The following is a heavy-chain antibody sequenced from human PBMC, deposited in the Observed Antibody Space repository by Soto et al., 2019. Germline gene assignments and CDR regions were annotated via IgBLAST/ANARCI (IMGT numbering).Heavy chain of an antibody. CDR2: IGGSGGYK. D-gene: IGHD6-13*01. V-gene: IGHV3-23*01. Sequence: EVQLLESGGGLVQPGGSLRLSCAASGFFFSSYAMSWVRQAPGKGLEWVSGIGGSGGYKSYADSVKGRFTISRDNSKNSLYLQMESLTAEDTSVYYCAKDTAMVSSTFNYFDYWGQGTLVAVSS. J-gene: IGHJ4*02. CDR1: GFFFSSYA. CDR3: AKDTAMVSSTFNYFDY.